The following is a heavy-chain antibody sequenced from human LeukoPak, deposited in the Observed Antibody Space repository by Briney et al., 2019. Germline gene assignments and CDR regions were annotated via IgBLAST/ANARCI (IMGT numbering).Heavy chain of an antibody. CDR3: ARASIVGYSSSSSAPYYFDY. J-gene: IGHJ4*02. CDR2: IGTAGDT. V-gene: IGHV3-13*01. CDR1: GFTFSSYD. D-gene: IGHD6-6*01. Sequence: PGGSLRLSCAASGFTFSSYDMHWVRRATGKGLEWVSAIGTAGDTYYPGSVKGRFTISRENAKNSLYLQMNSLRAGDTAMYYCARASIVGYSSSSSAPYYFDYWGQGTLVTVSS.